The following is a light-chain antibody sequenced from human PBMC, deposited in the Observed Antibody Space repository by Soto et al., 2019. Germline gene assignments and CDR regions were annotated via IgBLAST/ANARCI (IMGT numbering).Light chain of an antibody. Sequence: EIVLTQSPGTLSLSPGERATLSCRASQSVSSIYLGWYQQKPGQAPRLLIYATSTRATGIPARFSGSGSGTEFTLTISSLQSEEFAVYYCQQYNNWPLTFGGGTKVDIK. CDR1: QSVSSIY. CDR2: ATS. J-gene: IGKJ4*01. V-gene: IGKV3-15*01. CDR3: QQYNNWPLT.